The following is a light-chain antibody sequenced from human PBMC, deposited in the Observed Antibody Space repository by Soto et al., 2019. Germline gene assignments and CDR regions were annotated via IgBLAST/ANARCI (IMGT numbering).Light chain of an antibody. V-gene: IGKV3-20*01. J-gene: IGKJ2*01. CDR1: QSVSSRY. CDR3: QQYITSPPMYT. CDR2: GAS. Sequence: ETVLTQSPGTLSLSPGERATLSCRASQSVSSRYLAWYQQKPGQGPRLLIYGASKRATGIPDRFSGSGSGTEFTLTISRLEPEDFAVYYCQQYITSPPMYTFGQGTKLEIK.